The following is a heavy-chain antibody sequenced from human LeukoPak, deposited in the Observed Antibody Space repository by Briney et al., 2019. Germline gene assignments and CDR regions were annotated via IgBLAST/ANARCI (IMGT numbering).Heavy chain of an antibody. J-gene: IGHJ4*02. V-gene: IGHV3-30*02. D-gene: IGHD2-21*02. Sequence: PGGSLRLSCAASGFSFSSSGMHWVRQAPSRGLEWVAFIRFDGTTKYYAQSVRGRFTISRDNSENTLYLQMNSLRVEDTAVYYCAGSLAYCGGDCRLGDYWGQGTLVTVSS. CDR1: GFSFSSSG. CDR2: IRFDGTTK. CDR3: AGSLAYCGGDCRLGDY.